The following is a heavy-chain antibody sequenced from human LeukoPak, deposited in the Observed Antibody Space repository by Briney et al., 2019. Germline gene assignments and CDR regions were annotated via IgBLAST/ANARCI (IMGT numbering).Heavy chain of an antibody. V-gene: IGHV3-21*01. CDR2: ISTGGSYI. CDR3: ARGGGSYYGA. CDR1: GFTFSSYT. J-gene: IGHJ5*02. D-gene: IGHD1-26*01. Sequence: PGGSLRLSSAASGFTFSSYTMNWVRQAPGKGLEWVSSISTGGSYIYYADSVKGRFTISRDNAKNSLLLQMNSLRAEDTAMYYCARGGGSYYGAWGQGTLVTVSS.